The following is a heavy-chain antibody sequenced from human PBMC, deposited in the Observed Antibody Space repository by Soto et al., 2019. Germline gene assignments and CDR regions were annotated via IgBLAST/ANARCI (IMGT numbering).Heavy chain of an antibody. D-gene: IGHD3-22*01. J-gene: IGHJ4*02. CDR1: GGTFSSYT. CDR3: ARYGYDSSGYQFDY. V-gene: IGHV1-69*02. CDR2: IIPILGIA. Sequence: SVKVSCKASGGTFSSYTISWVRQAPGQGLEWMGRIIPILGIANYAQKFQGRVTITADKSTSTAYMELSSLRSEDTAVYYCARYGYDSSGYQFDYWGQGTLVTVS.